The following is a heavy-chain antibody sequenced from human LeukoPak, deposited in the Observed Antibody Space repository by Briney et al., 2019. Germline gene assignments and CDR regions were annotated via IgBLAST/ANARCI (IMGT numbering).Heavy chain of an antibody. J-gene: IGHJ4*02. CDR1: GYSFNSYW. V-gene: IGHV5-51*01. D-gene: IGHD3-9*01. CDR2: IYPDDSDI. CDR3: ARGPYDMTGYFKGIFDY. Sequence: GESLKISCKASGYSFNSYWIAWVGQMPGKGLEWMGIIYPDDSDIRYSPSVQGQVTFSADKSINTAYVQWSSLKASDSGVYYCARGPYDMTGYFKGIFDYWGQGSLVTVSS.